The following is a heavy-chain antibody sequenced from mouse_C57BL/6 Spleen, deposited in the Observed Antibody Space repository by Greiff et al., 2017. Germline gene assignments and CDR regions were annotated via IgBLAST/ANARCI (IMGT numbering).Heavy chain of an antibody. D-gene: IGHD1-1*01. CDR2: INPGSGGT. CDR1: GYAFTNYL. Sequence: VQLQQSGAELVRPGTSVKVSCKASGYAFTNYLIEWVKQRPGQGLEWIGVINPGSGGTHYNEKFKGKATLTADKSSSTAYMQLSSLTSEDSAVYFGAREVYYYGSSSNYYAMDYWGQGTSVTVSS. CDR3: AREVYYYGSSSNYYAMDY. V-gene: IGHV1-54*01. J-gene: IGHJ4*01.